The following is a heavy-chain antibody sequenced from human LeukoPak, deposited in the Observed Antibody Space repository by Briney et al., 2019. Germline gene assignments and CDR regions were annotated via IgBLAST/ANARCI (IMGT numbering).Heavy chain of an antibody. J-gene: IGHJ4*02. CDR2: IIPIFGTA. CDR1: GGTFSSYA. CDR3: AAHYYDSSGYYY. V-gene: IGHV1-69*13. D-gene: IGHD3-22*01. Sequence: GASVKVSCKASGGTFSSYAISWVRQAPGQGLEWMGGIIPIFGTANYAQKFQGRVTITADESTSTAYMELSSLRSEDTAVYYCAAHYYDSSGYYYWGQGTLVTVSS.